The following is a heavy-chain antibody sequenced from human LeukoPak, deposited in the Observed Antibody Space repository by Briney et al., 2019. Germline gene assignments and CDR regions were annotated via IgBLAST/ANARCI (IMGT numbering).Heavy chain of an antibody. CDR3: ARDRELGSYCSGGSCYGVPDDY. J-gene: IGHJ4*02. D-gene: IGHD2-15*01. Sequence: GGSLRLSCAASGFTFSSYSMNWVRQAPGKGLEWVSYISSSSSTIYYADSVKGRFTISRDNAKNSLYLQMNSLRAEDTAVYYCARDRELGSYCSGGSCYGVPDDYWGQGNLVTVSS. CDR2: ISSSSSTI. V-gene: IGHV3-48*01. CDR1: GFTFSSYS.